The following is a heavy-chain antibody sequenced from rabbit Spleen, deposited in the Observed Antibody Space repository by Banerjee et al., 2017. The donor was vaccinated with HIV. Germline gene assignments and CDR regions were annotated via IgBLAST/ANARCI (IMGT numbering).Heavy chain of an antibody. J-gene: IGHJ4*01. CDR3: ARDPRDYSKGWDLDL. D-gene: IGHD4-1*01. CDR1: GFTLSSYW. V-gene: IGHV1S45*01. Sequence: EESGGGLVQPEGSLTLTCKASGFTLSSYWICWVRQAPGKGLEWIGCVNTATGKAVYASWAKGRFTISRTSSTTVTLQLDSLTVADTATYFCARDPRDYSKGWDLDLWGPGTLVTVS. CDR2: VNTATGKA.